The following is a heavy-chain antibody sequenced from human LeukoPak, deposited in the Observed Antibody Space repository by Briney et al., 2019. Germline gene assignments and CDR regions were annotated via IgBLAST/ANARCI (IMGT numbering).Heavy chain of an antibody. CDR1: GYTFTGYY. V-gene: IGHV1-2*02. Sequence: ASVKVSCKASGYTFTGYYKHWVRQAPGQGLEWMGWINPNSGGTNYAQKFQGRVTMARDTSISTAYMELSRLRSDDTAVYYCTRMTATQAALYWGQGTLVTVSS. CDR3: TRMTATQAALY. J-gene: IGHJ4*02. D-gene: IGHD2-21*02. CDR2: INPNSGGT.